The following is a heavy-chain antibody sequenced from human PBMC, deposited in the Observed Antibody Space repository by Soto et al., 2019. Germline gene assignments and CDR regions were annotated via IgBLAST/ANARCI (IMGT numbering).Heavy chain of an antibody. CDR3: ASATIWARFDY. J-gene: IGHJ4*02. CDR1: GFTFITYA. CDR2: ISGSGGST. V-gene: IGHV3-23*01. Sequence: GGSLRLSCAASGFTFITYAMSWVRQAPGKGLEWVSAISGSGGSTYYADSVKGRFTISRDNSKNTLYLQMNSLRAEDTAVNYCASATIWARFDYWGKGTLVTVSS. D-gene: IGHD5-12*01.